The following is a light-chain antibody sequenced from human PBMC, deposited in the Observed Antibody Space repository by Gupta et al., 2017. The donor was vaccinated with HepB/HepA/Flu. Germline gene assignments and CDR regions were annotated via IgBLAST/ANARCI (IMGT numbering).Light chain of an antibody. V-gene: IGLV2-14*03. CDR1: SSDVGGYNY. CDR2: DVS. Sequence: QSALTQPASLPGSPGQSITISCPGPSSDVGGYNYVSWYQQHPGKAPKLMIYDVSKRPSGVSNRFSGSKSGNTASLTISGLQAEDEADYYCSSYTSSSPYVVFGGGTKLTVL. CDR3: SSYTSSSPYVV. J-gene: IGLJ2*01.